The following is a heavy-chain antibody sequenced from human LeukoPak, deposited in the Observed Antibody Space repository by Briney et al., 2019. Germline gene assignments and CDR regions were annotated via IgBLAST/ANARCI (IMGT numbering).Heavy chain of an antibody. Sequence: PGGSLRLSCAASGFTFSSYWMSWIRQAPGKGLEWVSAISGSGGSTYYADSVKGRFTISRDNSKNTLYLQMNSLRAEDTAVYYCAKKVEQWLVQVGFDYWGQGTLVTVSS. CDR3: AKKVEQWLVQVGFDY. CDR2: ISGSGGST. D-gene: IGHD6-19*01. V-gene: IGHV3-23*01. J-gene: IGHJ4*02. CDR1: GFTFSSYW.